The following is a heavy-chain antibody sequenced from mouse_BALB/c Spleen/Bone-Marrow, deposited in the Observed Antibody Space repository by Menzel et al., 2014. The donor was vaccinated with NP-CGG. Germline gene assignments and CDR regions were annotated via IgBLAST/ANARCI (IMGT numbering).Heavy chain of an antibody. J-gene: IGHJ2*01. CDR1: GFTFSSYA. Sequence: EVMLVESGGGLVKPGGSLKLSCAASGFTFSSYAMSSVRQTPEKRLEWVASISSGGSTYYPDSVKGRFTISRDNARNTLYLQMSSLRSEDTAMYYCARGGFRGLDYWGQGTTLTVSS. CDR3: ARGGFRGLDY. CDR2: ISSGGST. V-gene: IGHV5-6-5*01.